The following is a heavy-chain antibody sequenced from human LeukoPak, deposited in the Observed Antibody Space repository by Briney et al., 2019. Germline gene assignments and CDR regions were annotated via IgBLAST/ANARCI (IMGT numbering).Heavy chain of an antibody. J-gene: IGHJ6*03. CDR3: ARVDGGYCSSTSCSRDYYYYYMDV. CDR2: IYYSGST. D-gene: IGHD2-2*01. V-gene: IGHV4-59*01. Sequence: SETLSLTCTVSGGSISSYYWSWIRQPPGKGLEWIGYIYYSGSTNYNPSLKSRVTISVDTSKNQFSLKLSSVTAADTAVYYCARVDGGYCSSTSCSRDYYYYYMDVWGKGTTVTVSS. CDR1: GGSISSYY.